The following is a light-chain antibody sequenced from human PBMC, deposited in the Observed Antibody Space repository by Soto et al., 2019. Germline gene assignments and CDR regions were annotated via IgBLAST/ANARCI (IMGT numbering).Light chain of an antibody. Sequence: EILLTQSPGSLSLSPGESATLSCRASQSVDNGYLGWYQQRSGQAPTLLIHRTSRRATGIPDRFTGRGSGTDFTLTISRLEPEDSAVYFCQQYNSWPLSFGGGTKVEIK. CDR1: QSVDNGY. J-gene: IGKJ4*01. CDR3: QQYNSWPLS. CDR2: RTS. V-gene: IGKV3-20*01.